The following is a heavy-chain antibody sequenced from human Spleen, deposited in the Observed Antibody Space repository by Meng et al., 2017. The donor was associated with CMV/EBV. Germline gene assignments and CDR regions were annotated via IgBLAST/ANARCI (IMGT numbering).Heavy chain of an antibody. J-gene: IGHJ6*02. CDR3: ARLGTGGGLSSYYYYHGLDV. V-gene: IGHV1-2*06. D-gene: IGHD1-1*01. CDR2: INPESGDP. Sequence: ASVKVSCKASGGTFSSYTISWVRQAPGQGLEWMGRINPESGDPVYARKFQGRVTMTRDTSISTAYLELSRLKSDDTAVYYCARLGTGGGLSSYYYYHGLDVWGQGTTVTVSS. CDR1: GGTFSSYT.